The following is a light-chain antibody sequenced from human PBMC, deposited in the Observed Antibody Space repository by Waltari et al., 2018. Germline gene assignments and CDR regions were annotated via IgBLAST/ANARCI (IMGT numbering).Light chain of an antibody. CDR1: TSNIGNNY. CDR2: DNN. CDR3: GTWDSSLSAGV. V-gene: IGLV1-51*01. Sequence: QSVLTQPPSVSAAPGQKVTISCSGTTSNIGNNYVTWYQQLPGTAPNRLIYDNNKRPSGIPDRFSGSKSGTSATLGITGLQTGDEADYYCGTWDSSLSAGVFGGGTKLTVL. J-gene: IGLJ3*02.